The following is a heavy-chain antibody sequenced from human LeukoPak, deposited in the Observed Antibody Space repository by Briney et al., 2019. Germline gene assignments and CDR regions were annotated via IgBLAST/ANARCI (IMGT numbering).Heavy chain of an antibody. D-gene: IGHD4-17*01. Sequence: PSETLSLTCAVYGGSFSGYYWSWIRQPPGKGLEWIGEINHSGSTNYNPSLKSRVTISVDTSKNQFSLKLSSVTAADTAVYYCARGLRQTIDYWGQGTLVTVSS. J-gene: IGHJ4*02. CDR3: ARGLRQTIDY. CDR1: GGSFSGYY. V-gene: IGHV4-34*01. CDR2: INHSGST.